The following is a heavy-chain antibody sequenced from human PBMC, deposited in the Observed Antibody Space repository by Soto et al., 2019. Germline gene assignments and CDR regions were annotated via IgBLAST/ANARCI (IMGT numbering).Heavy chain of an antibody. Sequence: PGGSLRLSCAASGFTFSSYAMSWVRQAPGKGLEWVSAISGNGGSTYYADSVKGRFTISRDNSKNTLYLQMNSLRAEDTAVYYCAKNVLDGYNFDYWGQGTLVTVPS. CDR2: ISGNGGST. CDR3: AKNVLDGYNFDY. V-gene: IGHV3-23*01. J-gene: IGHJ4*02. D-gene: IGHD5-12*01. CDR1: GFTFSSYA.